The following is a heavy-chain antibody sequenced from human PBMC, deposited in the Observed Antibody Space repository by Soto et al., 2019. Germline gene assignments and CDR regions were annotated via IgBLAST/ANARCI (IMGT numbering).Heavy chain of an antibody. CDR3: AKGIYDYVWGSYRNFAA. Sequence: GGSLRLSCAASGFTFSSYAVSWVRQAPGKGLEWVSAISGSGGSTYYADSVKGRFTISRDNSKNTLYLQMNSLRAEDTAVYYCAKGIYDYVWGSYRNFAAWGQGTLVTVSS. CDR1: GFTFSSYA. J-gene: IGHJ5*02. CDR2: ISGSGGST. D-gene: IGHD3-16*02. V-gene: IGHV3-23*01.